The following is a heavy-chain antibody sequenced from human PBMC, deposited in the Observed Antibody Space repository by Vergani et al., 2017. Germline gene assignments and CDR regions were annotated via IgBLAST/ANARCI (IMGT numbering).Heavy chain of an antibody. Sequence: EVQLVESGGGLVQPGGSLRLSCAASGFTFSSYEMNWVRQAPGKGLEWVSYISSSGSTIYYADSVKGRFTISRDNAKNSLYLQMNSLRAEDTAVYYCAKDEDGSGSYYKGYFDYWGQGTLVTVSS. CDR2: ISSSGSTI. CDR1: GFTFSSYE. V-gene: IGHV3-48*03. D-gene: IGHD3-10*01. CDR3: AKDEDGSGSYYKGYFDY. J-gene: IGHJ4*02.